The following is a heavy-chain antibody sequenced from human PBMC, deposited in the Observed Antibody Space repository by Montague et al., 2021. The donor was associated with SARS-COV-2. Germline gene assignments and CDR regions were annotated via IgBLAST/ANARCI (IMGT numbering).Heavy chain of an antibody. J-gene: IGHJ4*02. Sequence: SLRLSSAASGFTFYTHWMTWVRQAPGKGLEWVTSIDENGGTYYVDSVKGRFTISRDNPRTSLYLQMSSLRANDTAVYFCARDFWGPQNWGQGTLVTVSS. V-gene: IGHV3-7*01. CDR1: GFTFYTHW. CDR2: IDENGGT. CDR3: ARDFWGPQN. D-gene: IGHD3-16*01.